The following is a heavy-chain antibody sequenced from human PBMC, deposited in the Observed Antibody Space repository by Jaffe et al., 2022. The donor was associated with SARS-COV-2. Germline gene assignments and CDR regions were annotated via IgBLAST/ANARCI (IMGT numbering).Heavy chain of an antibody. CDR2: IRSKADNYAT. J-gene: IGHJ4*02. Sequence: EVQLVESGGGLVQPGGSLKLSCAASGFAFSGSAIYWVRQTSAKGLEWVGRIRSKADNYATRYAASVKGRFTISRDDSKNTAYLQMNSLQIEDTAVYSCTAGMPTADTPFDYWGQGTLVTVSS. V-gene: IGHV3-73*01. CDR3: TAGMPTADTPFDY. CDR1: GFAFSGSA. D-gene: IGHD2-15*01.